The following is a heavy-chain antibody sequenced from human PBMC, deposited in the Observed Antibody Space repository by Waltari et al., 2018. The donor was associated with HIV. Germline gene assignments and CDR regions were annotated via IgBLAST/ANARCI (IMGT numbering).Heavy chain of an antibody. V-gene: IGHV1-18*01. CDR3: ARDHYYGSSGYYSDY. Sequence: QVHLVQSGAELRKPGASVTVSCKASGYTFTNYGIPWVRQAPGQGLEWMGWISGYNGDTKYAQKVRGRVTMTTDTSTSTAYLEMGSLRFDDTAVYYCARDHYYGSSGYYSDYWGQGTLGTVSS. J-gene: IGHJ4*02. CDR2: ISGYNGDT. CDR1: GYTFTNYG. D-gene: IGHD3-22*01.